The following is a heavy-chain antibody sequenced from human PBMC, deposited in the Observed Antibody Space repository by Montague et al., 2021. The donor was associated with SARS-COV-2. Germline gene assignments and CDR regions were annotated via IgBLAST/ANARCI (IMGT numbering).Heavy chain of an antibody. V-gene: IGHV6-1*01. Sequence: CAISGDSVSSNSAAWNWIRQSPSRGLERLGRTYYRSKWHYEYAVSLKSRITINPDTSKNQFSLQVKSMTPEDTAVYYCALAVAGRGGYDYWGQGTLVTVSS. J-gene: IGHJ4*02. D-gene: IGHD6-19*01. CDR2: TYYRSKWHY. CDR1: GDSVSSNSAA. CDR3: ALAVAGRGGYDY.